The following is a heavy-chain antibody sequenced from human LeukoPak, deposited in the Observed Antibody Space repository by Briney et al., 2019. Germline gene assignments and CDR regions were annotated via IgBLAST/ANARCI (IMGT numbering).Heavy chain of an antibody. V-gene: IGHV1-18*01. CDR3: AGGSGYLYYYYGLDV. J-gene: IGHJ6*02. CDR2: ISAYNDNT. CDR1: GYTFTNYG. Sequence: GASVKVSCKASGYTFTNYGISWVRQAPGQGLEWMGWISAYNDNTNYAQKLQGRVTMTTDTSTSTAYMELRSLRSDDTAVYYCAGGSGYLYYYYGLDVWGQGTTVTVSS. D-gene: IGHD3-22*01.